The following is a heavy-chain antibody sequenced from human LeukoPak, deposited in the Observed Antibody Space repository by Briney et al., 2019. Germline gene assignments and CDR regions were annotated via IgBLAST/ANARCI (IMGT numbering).Heavy chain of an antibody. Sequence: GASVKVSCKASGYTFTSYAMNWVRQAPGQGLEWMGWINPNSGGTNYAQKFQGRVTMTRDTSISTAYMELSRLRSDDTAVYYCARLLKGQQLVPPGYWGQGTLVTVSS. CDR1: GYTFTSYA. CDR2: INPNSGGT. V-gene: IGHV1-2*02. J-gene: IGHJ4*02. D-gene: IGHD6-13*01. CDR3: ARLLKGQQLVPPGY.